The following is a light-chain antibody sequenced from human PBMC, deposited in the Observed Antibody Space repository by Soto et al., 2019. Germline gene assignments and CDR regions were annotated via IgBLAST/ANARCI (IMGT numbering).Light chain of an antibody. CDR2: EVT. V-gene: IGLV2-8*01. CDR3: SSFASSNTLV. Sequence: QSALTQPPSASVSPGQSVTISCTGTSSDVGAYNYVSWYQQHAGKAPKLVIYEVTKRPSGVPDRFSGSKSANTASLTVSGRQAEDEADYYCSSFASSNTLVFGGGTKLTVL. J-gene: IGLJ3*02. CDR1: SSDVGAYNY.